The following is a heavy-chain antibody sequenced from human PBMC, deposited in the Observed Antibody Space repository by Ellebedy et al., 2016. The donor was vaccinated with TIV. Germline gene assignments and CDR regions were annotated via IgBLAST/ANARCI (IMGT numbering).Heavy chain of an antibody. CDR3: ARDRAGIEVAAYFDY. CDR1: GFTVSSYY. CDR2: IYSGGST. V-gene: IGHV3-66*01. D-gene: IGHD6-19*01. Sequence: PGGSLRLSCAASGFTVSSYYMSWVRQSPGKGLEWVSIIYSGGSTYYGDSVKGRFTISRDNSKNTLFLQMNGLRAEDTAVYYCARDRAGIEVAAYFDYWGQGTLVTVSS. J-gene: IGHJ4*02.